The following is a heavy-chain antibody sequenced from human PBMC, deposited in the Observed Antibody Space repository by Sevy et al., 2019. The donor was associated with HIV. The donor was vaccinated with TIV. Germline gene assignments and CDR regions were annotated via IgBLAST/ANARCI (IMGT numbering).Heavy chain of an antibody. D-gene: IGHD2-21*02. J-gene: IGHJ6*02. CDR3: ASNNRVVVTAIRYYYGMDV. CDR2: MNPNSGNT. Sequence: ASVKVSCKASGYTFTSYDINWVRQATGQGLEWMGWMNPNSGNTGYAQKFQGRVTMTRNTPISTAYMDLSSLRSEETAVYYCASNNRVVVTAIRYYYGMDVWGQGTTVTVSS. CDR1: GYTFTSYD. V-gene: IGHV1-8*01.